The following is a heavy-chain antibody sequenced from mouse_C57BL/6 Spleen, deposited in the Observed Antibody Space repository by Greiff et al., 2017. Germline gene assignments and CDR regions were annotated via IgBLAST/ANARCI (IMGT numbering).Heavy chain of an antibody. CDR2: ISYSGST. CDR3: ARGDYFDY. CDR1: GYSITSDY. J-gene: IGHJ2*01. V-gene: IGHV3-8*01. Sequence: EVQLVESGPGLAKPSQTLSLTCSVTGYSITSDYWNWILKFPGNKLEYMGYISYSGSTYYNPSLKSRISITRDTSKNQYYLQLNSVTTEDTATYYCARGDYFDYWGQGTTLTVSS.